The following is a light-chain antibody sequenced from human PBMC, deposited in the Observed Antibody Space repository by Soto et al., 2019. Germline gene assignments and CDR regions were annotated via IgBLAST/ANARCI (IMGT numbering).Light chain of an antibody. CDR1: QSVSRN. Sequence: EIVMTQSPATLSVSPGERATLSCRDSQSVSRNLAWYQQKPGQAPRLLIYGASTRATDVPSRVSGSGSGTEFTLTISSLQSEDFAVYYCQQYNNWPPVTFGGGTKVEIK. J-gene: IGKJ4*01. CDR3: QQYNNWPPVT. CDR2: GAS. V-gene: IGKV3-15*01.